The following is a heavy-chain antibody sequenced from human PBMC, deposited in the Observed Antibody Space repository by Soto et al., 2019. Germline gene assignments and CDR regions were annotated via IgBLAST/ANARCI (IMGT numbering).Heavy chain of an antibody. J-gene: IGHJ6*02. CDR2: ISSSNRTI. D-gene: IGHD6-13*01. Sequence: GGSLRLSCAVSGFTFRSYSMNWVRQAPGKGLEWVSYISSSNRTINYADSVKGRFIISRDNAKNSLHLQIHSLRDEDTAVYYCAREGGSSSPRRDYYYGMDVWGQGTTVTVSS. V-gene: IGHV3-48*02. CDR3: AREGGSSSPRRDYYYGMDV. CDR1: GFTFRSYS.